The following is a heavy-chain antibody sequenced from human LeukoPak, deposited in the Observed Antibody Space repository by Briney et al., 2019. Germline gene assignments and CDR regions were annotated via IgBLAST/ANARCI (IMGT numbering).Heavy chain of an antibody. J-gene: IGHJ4*02. CDR1: AFILSGHW. D-gene: IGHD3-3*01. V-gene: IGHV3-7*01. CDR3: VRDQFFSFDY. CDR2: IKEDGSER. Sequence: PGGSLRLSCEGSAFILSGHWMNWVRQTPGKGLEWVASIKEDGSERQYVDSVKGRFTISRDNAKNSLYLQMNSLRDEDTAVYYCVRDQFFSFDYWGQGTLVTVSS.